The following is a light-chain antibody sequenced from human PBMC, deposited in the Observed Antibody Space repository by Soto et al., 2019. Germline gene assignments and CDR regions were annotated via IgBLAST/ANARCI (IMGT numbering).Light chain of an antibody. V-gene: IGKV3-11*01. J-gene: IGKJ5*01. CDR3: QQRSNWPPIT. CDR1: QSVSSY. Sequence: VLTQSPATLSFSPGERATLSCMASQSVSSYLAWYQQKPGQAPRLLIYDASNRATGIPARFSGSGSGTDFTLTISSLEPEDFAVYYCQQRSNWPPITFGQGTRLEIK. CDR2: DAS.